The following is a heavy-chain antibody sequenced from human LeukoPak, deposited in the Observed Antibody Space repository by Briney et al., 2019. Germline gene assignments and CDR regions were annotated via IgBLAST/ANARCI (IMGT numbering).Heavy chain of an antibody. Sequence: ASVNVSCKASGYTFTRYGISWVRQAPGQGLEWMGWISAYNGNTNYAQKLQGRVTMTTDTSTSTAYMELSSLRSEDTAVYYCARDSQHCSGGSCYSDYWSQGTLVTVSS. J-gene: IGHJ4*02. V-gene: IGHV1-18*01. CDR3: ARDSQHCSGGSCYSDY. D-gene: IGHD2-15*01. CDR1: GYTFTRYG. CDR2: ISAYNGNT.